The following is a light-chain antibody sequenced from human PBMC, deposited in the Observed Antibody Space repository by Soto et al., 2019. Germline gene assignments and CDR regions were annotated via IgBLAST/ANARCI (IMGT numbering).Light chain of an antibody. CDR1: QSVSSNY. CDR3: QQYNNWQRT. Sequence: ESVLTHSPGTLSLSPGERATLSCRASQSVSSNYLAWYQQKPGQAPRLLIYGASTRATGIPDRFSGSGSGKDFSLRISRLEPEDSPVYHCQQYNNWQRTFAQGPKVDIK. J-gene: IGKJ1*01. CDR2: GAS. V-gene: IGKV3-20*01.